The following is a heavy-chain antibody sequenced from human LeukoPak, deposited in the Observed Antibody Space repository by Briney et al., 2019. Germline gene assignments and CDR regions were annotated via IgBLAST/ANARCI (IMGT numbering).Heavy chain of an antibody. D-gene: IGHD6-13*01. CDR3: ARVTGIAAAGPFDY. CDR2: IIPILGIA. Sequence: SVKVSCKASGGTFSSYTISWVRQAPGQGLEWMGRIIPILGIADYAQKFQGRVTITADKSTSTAYMELSSLRSEDTAVYYCARVTGIAAAGPFDYWGQGTLVTVSS. J-gene: IGHJ4*02. CDR1: GGTFSSYT. V-gene: IGHV1-69*02.